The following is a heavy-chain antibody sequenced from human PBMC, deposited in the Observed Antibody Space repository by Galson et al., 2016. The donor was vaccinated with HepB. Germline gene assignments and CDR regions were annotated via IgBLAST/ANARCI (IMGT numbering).Heavy chain of an antibody. CDR3: VRVTYYDSFAFDI. CDR1: GFTFSSYD. CDR2: IGIGGDT. V-gene: IGHV3-13*01. D-gene: IGHD3-22*01. J-gene: IGHJ3*02. Sequence: SLRLSCAASGFTFSSYDMHWVRQATGKGLEWVSGIGIGGDTHYPGSVKGRFTISRENAKNSLYLQMSSLRAGDTAVYYCVRVTYYDSFAFDIWGQGTMVTVSS.